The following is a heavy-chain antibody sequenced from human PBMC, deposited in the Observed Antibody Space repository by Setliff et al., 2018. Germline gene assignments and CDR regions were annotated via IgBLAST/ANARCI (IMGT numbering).Heavy chain of an antibody. D-gene: IGHD3-22*01. CDR2: VSYGGST. CDR1: GAAISTYH. V-gene: IGHV4-59*08. J-gene: IGHJ6*03. Sequence: SETLSLTCAVSGAAISTYHWSWLRQPPGKGLEWIGYVSYGGSTKYNPSLESRVTISLDAPKNQFSLKLTSVTAADTAVYYCARTGTTYYYSCMDIWGKGTTVTVSS. CDR3: ARTGTTYYYSCMDI.